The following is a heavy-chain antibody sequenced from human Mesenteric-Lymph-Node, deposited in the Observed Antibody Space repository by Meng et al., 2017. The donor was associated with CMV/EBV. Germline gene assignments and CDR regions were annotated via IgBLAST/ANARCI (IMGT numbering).Heavy chain of an antibody. CDR1: GFTFSSYE. D-gene: IGHD3-22*01. CDR3: TRDVYDNSGYYYWDH. CDR2: ISSRGSTK. V-gene: IGHV3-48*03. J-gene: IGHJ4*02. Sequence: GESLKISCVASGFTFSSYEMNWVRQAPGKGLEWISYISSRGSTKYYADSVKGRFTISRDDAKNSLYLQMNSLRAEDTAMYYCTRDVYDNSGYYYWDHWGQGTLVTVSS.